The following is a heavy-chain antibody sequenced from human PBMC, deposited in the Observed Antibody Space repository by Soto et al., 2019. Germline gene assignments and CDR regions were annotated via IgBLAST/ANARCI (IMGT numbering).Heavy chain of an antibody. CDR3: AKGQGSYYRDAFDI. CDR1: GFTFDDYA. V-gene: IGHV3-9*01. CDR2: ISWNSGSI. D-gene: IGHD1-26*01. Sequence: GGSLRLSCAASGFTFDDYAMHWVRQAPGKGLEWVSGISWNSGSIGYADSVKGRFTISRDNAKNSLYLQMNSLRAEDSALYYCAKGQGSYYRDAFDIWGQGTMVTVSS. J-gene: IGHJ3*02.